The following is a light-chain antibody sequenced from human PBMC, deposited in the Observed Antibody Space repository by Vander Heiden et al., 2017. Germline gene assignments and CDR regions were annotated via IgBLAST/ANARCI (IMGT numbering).Light chain of an antibody. V-gene: IGKV1-39*01. CDR3: QQSDYTPYT. Sequence: DIQMTQSPSPLSASVGDSVTITCRASQNIHNLVNWYQQKPGKAPKFLIYEASNLLSGVPSRFSGSGSGTDFTLTITRLQPDDFATYYCQQSDYTPYTFGQGTKMEI. J-gene: IGKJ2*01. CDR2: EAS. CDR1: QNIHNL.